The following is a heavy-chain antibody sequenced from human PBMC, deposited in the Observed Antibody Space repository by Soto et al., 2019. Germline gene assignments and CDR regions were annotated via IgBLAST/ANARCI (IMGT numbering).Heavy chain of an antibody. J-gene: IGHJ4*02. CDR2: IYYSAST. V-gene: IGHV4-61*01. Sequence: QVQLQESGPGLVKPSETLSLTCTVSGASVSSGSYYWSWIRQPRGKGLEWIGHIYYSASTSYNHPINSSVTKSVDTSNNQFTLNLRSETAAHTAVYFRATRIDYYLYITDWGQGTLVSVSS. CDR1: GASVSSGSYY. CDR3: ATRIDYYLYITD. D-gene: IGHD3-22*01.